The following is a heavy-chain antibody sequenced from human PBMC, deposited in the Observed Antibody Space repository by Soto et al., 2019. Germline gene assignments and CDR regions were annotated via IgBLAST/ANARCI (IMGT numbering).Heavy chain of an antibody. CDR2: IRSKANSYAT. V-gene: IGHV3-73*01. CDR3: TRPDFWSKDDAFDI. J-gene: IGHJ3*02. D-gene: IGHD3-3*01. CDR1: GFTFSGSA. Sequence: EVQLVESGGGLVQPGGSLKLSCAASGFTFSGSAMQWVRQASGKGLEWVGRIRSKANSYATAYAASVKGRFTISRDDLKNTAYLQMNSLKTEDTAVYYCTRPDFWSKDDAFDIWGQGTMVTVSS.